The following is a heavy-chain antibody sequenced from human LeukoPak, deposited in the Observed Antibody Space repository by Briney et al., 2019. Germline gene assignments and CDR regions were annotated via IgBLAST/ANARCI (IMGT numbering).Heavy chain of an antibody. Sequence: PSETLSLTCTVSGGSISSYYWSWIRQPPGKGLEWIGYIYYSGSTNYNPSLKSRVTISVDTSKNQFPLKLSSVTAADTAVYYCARVGMTNDAFDIWGQGTMVTVSS. CDR2: IYYSGST. J-gene: IGHJ3*02. CDR3: ARVGMTNDAFDI. V-gene: IGHV4-59*01. D-gene: IGHD4-11*01. CDR1: GGSISSYY.